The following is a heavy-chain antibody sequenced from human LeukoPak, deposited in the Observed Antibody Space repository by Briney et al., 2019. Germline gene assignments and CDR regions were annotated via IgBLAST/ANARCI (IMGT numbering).Heavy chain of an antibody. V-gene: IGHV1-18*01. CDR3: ARTKSRLGELSLDPDAFDI. CDR2: ISAYNGNT. J-gene: IGHJ3*02. D-gene: IGHD3-16*02. CDR1: GYRLSSYG. Sequence: GASVKVSCKASGYRLSSYGISWVRQAPGQRLEWMGWISAYNGNTNSAQKFQGRVTMTTDTSTSSAYMELRSLRSDDTAVYYCARTKSRLGELSLDPDAFDIWGQGTMVTVSS.